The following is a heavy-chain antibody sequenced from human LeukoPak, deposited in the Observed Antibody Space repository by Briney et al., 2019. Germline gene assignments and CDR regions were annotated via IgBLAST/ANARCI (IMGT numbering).Heavy chain of an antibody. V-gene: IGHV1-18*01. CDR3: ARDRVFVDTAMVSPIQYFDY. D-gene: IGHD5-18*01. Sequence: ASVKVSCKASGYTFASYGISWVRQAPGQGLEWMGWISAYNGNTNYAQKLQGRVTMTTATSTSTAYMKLRSLRSDDTAVYYCARDRVFVDTAMVSPIQYFDYWGQGTLVTVSS. CDR1: GYTFASYG. J-gene: IGHJ4*02. CDR2: ISAYNGNT.